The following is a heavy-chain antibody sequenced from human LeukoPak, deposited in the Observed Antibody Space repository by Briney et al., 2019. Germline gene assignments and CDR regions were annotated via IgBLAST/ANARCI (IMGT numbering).Heavy chain of an antibody. CDR2: IKRKTEGGTT. CDR3: TTGNFGPY. Sequence: GGSLRLSCAASGFTFSDAWTNWVRQAPGKGLEWVGRIKRKTEGGTTDYGAPVKGRFTISRDDSKNTLYLQMNSLKTEDTAFYYCTTGNFGPYWGQGTLVTVSS. D-gene: IGHD3-10*01. CDR1: GFTFSDAW. J-gene: IGHJ4*02. V-gene: IGHV3-15*07.